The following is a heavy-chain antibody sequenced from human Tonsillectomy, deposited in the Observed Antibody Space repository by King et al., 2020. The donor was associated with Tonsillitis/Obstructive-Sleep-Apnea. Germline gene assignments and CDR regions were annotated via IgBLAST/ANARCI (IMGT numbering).Heavy chain of an antibody. CDR3: ARDRKEMSTNYNFDY. Sequence: VQLVESGGGLVQPGGSLRLSCAASGITVSSNYMSWVRQAPGKGLEWVSVIYSGGYTYYADSVKGRFTISRDNSKNTLYLQMNSLRAEDTAVYYCARDRKEMSTNYNFDYWGQGTLVTVSS. D-gene: IGHD5-24*01. J-gene: IGHJ4*02. CDR1: GITVSSNY. CDR2: IYSGGYT. V-gene: IGHV3-66*01.